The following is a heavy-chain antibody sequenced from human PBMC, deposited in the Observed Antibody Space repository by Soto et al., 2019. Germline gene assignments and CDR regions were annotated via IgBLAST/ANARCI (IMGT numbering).Heavy chain of an antibody. Sequence: GESLKISCKGSGYSFTSYWIGWVRQMPGKGLEWMGIIYPRDSDTRYSPSFQGQVTISADKSINTAYLQWSTLKASDTAMYCCARFGGPGLSHNWFDSWGQGTLVTVSS. D-gene: IGHD3-16*01. V-gene: IGHV5-51*01. CDR2: IYPRDSDT. CDR1: GYSFTSYW. J-gene: IGHJ5*01. CDR3: ARFGGPGLSHNWFDS.